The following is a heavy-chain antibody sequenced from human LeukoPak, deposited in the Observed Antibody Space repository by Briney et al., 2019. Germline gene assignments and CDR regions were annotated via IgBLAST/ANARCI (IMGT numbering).Heavy chain of an antibody. CDR3: ARRSPQCWGGDCYFDY. V-gene: IGHV4-39*01. CDR1: GGSISNSSDY. D-gene: IGHD2-21*02. Sequence: SETLSLICTVSGGSISNSSDYWGWIRQPPGKGLEWIVYYSGSTYYNPSLKSRVTISVDTSKNQFSLKLSSVSAADTAVYYCARRSPQCWGGDCYFDYWGQGTLVTVSS. CDR2: YYSGST. J-gene: IGHJ4*02.